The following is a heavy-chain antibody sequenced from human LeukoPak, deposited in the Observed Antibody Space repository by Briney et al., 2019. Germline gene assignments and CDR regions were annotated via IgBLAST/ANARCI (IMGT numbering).Heavy chain of an antibody. CDR3: AREGPDIVSDWFDP. Sequence: PGGSLRLSCAASGFTFSNAWMSWVRQAPGKGLEWVANIKQDGSEKYYVDSVKGRFTISRDNAKNSLYLQMNSLRAEDTAVYYCAREGPDIVSDWFDPWGQGTLVTVSS. D-gene: IGHD2-15*01. CDR1: GFTFSNAW. J-gene: IGHJ5*02. V-gene: IGHV3-7*01. CDR2: IKQDGSEK.